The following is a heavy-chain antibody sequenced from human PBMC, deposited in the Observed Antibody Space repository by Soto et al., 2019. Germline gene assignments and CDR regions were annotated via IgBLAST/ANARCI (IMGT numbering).Heavy chain of an antibody. V-gene: IGHV3-23*01. J-gene: IGHJ6*02. Sequence: GGSLRLSCAASGFTFSSYAISWVRQAPWKGLEWVSAISGSGGSTYYADSVKGRFNISRDNSKNTLYLQMNSLRAEDTAVYYCAKDLHCTGGSCRLGMDVWGQGTTVTVSS. CDR2: ISGSGGST. D-gene: IGHD2-15*01. CDR1: GFTFSSYA. CDR3: AKDLHCTGGSCRLGMDV.